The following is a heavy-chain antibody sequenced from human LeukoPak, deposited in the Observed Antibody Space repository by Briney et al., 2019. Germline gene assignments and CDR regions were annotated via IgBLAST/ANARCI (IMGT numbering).Heavy chain of an antibody. CDR3: AKGVVAATNAAYYGMDV. D-gene: IGHD2-15*01. CDR1: GFTFSNYG. V-gene: IGHV3-30*18. J-gene: IGHJ6*02. CDR2: ISDDESDK. Sequence: GGSLRLSCAASGFTFSNYGMHWVRQAPGKGLEWVAVISDDESDKYHADSVKGRFTISRDNSKNTLYLQMNSLRPEDTAVYYCAKGVVAATNAAYYGMDVWGQGTTVTVSS.